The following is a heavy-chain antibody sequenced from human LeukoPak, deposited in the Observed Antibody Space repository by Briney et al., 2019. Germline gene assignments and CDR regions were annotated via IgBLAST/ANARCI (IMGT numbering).Heavy chain of an antibody. V-gene: IGHV4-59*08. J-gene: IGHJ4*02. CDR3: ARHGNGWSFDY. Sequence: PSETLSLTCTVSGGSISGYYWSWIWQPPGKGLAWIGYISYSGSTNHNPSLKSRVSISVDTSKNQFSLNLNSVTAADTAVFYCARHGNGWSFDYWGQGTLVTVSS. D-gene: IGHD6-19*01. CDR2: ISYSGST. CDR1: GGSISGYY.